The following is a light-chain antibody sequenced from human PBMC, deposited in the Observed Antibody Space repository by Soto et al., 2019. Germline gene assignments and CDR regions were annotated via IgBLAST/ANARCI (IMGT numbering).Light chain of an antibody. V-gene: IGKV1-5*01. J-gene: IGKJ5*01. CDR1: QSISSW. CDR2: DAS. Sequence: GDRVTITCRASQSISSWLAWYQQKPGKAPKLLIYDASSLESGVPSRFSGSGSGTEFTLTISSLQPDDFASYYCQQLHGYPITFGQGTRLEIK. CDR3: QQLHGYPIT.